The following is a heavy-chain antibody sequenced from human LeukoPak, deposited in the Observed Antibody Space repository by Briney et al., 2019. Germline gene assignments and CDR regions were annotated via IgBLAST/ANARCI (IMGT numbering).Heavy chain of an antibody. Sequence: GGSLRLSCVASGFIFSTYWMSWVRQAPGRGLEWVANIKQDGSEKYYVDSLKGRFTISRDNSKNTLYLQMNSLRAEDTAVYYCAKQSSGRPNFDYWGQGTLVTVSS. V-gene: IGHV3-7*03. CDR1: GFIFSTYW. D-gene: IGHD6-19*01. J-gene: IGHJ4*02. CDR3: AKQSSGRPNFDY. CDR2: IKQDGSEK.